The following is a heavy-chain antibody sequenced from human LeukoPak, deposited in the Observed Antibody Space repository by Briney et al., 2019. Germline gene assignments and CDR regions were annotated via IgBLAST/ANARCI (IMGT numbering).Heavy chain of an antibody. Sequence: GGSLRLSCAASGFTFSSYGMHWVRQAPGKGLEWVAVISYDGSNKYYADSVKGRFTISRDNSKNTLYLQMNSLRAEDTAVYYCAKDGVNDYGDYYYYMDVWGKGTTVTVSS. V-gene: IGHV3-30*18. CDR1: GFTFSSYG. D-gene: IGHD4-17*01. J-gene: IGHJ6*03. CDR2: ISYDGSNK. CDR3: AKDGVNDYGDYYYYMDV.